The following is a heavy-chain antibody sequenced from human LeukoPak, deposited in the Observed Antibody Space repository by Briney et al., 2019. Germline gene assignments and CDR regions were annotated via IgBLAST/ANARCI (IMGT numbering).Heavy chain of an antibody. CDR2: IGVKTNSYAT. CDR3: TTYSSGHY. J-gene: IGHJ4*02. Sequence: GSLRLSCAASGFTFSVSDMHWVRQASGKGLEWVGRIGVKTNSYATAYAAALQGRFTISRDDSKNTAYLQMNSLTTEDTAVYYCTTYSSGHYWGQGTLVTVSS. D-gene: IGHD6-19*01. CDR1: GFTFSVSD. V-gene: IGHV3-73*01.